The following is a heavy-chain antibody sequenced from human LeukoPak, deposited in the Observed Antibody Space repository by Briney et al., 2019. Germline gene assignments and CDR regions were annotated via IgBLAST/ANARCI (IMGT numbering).Heavy chain of an antibody. D-gene: IGHD3-16*01. CDR3: ARAGFLITFGGVLS. J-gene: IGHJ5*02. Sequence: GGSLRLSCAASGFTFSDYYMSGIRQAPGKGLEGVSSISSSGSTIYYADSVKGRFTISRDNAKNSLYLQMNSLRAEDTAIYYCARAGFLITFGGVLSWGQGTLVTVSS. CDR2: ISSSGSTI. CDR1: GFTFSDYY. V-gene: IGHV3-11*04.